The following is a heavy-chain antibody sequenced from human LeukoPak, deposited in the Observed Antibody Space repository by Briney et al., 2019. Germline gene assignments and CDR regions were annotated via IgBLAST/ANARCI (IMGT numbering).Heavy chain of an antibody. CDR3: ATAAGMATISFDY. V-gene: IGHV1-69*06. CDR2: IIPIFGTA. CDR1: GGTFSSYA. Sequence: SVKVSCKASGGTFSSYAISWVRQAPGQGLEWMGGIIPIFGTANYAQKFQGRVTMTEDTSTDTAYMELSSLRSEDTAVYYCATAAGMATISFDYWGQGTLVTVSS. J-gene: IGHJ4*02. D-gene: IGHD5-24*01.